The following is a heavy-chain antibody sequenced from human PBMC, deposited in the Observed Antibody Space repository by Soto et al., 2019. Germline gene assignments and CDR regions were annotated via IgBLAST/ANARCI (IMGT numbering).Heavy chain of an antibody. J-gene: IGHJ4*02. Sequence: QVQLQESGPGLVKPSEALSLTCTVSGGSISSYYWSWIRQPPGQGLEWIGYIYYSGGTNYNTPLKSRVPISVATSKNQFSLRLTSVTAPHTAVYYSARRYGDYFDFWGQGTLVTVSS. CDR3: ARRYGDYFDF. V-gene: IGHV4-59*08. CDR1: GGSISSYY. D-gene: IGHD4-17*01. CDR2: IYYSGGT.